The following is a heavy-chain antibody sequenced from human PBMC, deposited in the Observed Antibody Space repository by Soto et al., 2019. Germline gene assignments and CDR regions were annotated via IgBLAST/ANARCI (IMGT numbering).Heavy chain of an antibody. CDR3: TTQGIVGATLGHWFDP. CDR2: IRSKSNSYAT. J-gene: IGHJ5*02. V-gene: IGHV3-73*01. Sequence: GGSLRLSCAASGFTFSGSAMHWVRQASGKGLEWVGRIRSKSNSYATAYAASVKGRFTISRDDSKNTAYLQMHSLKTEDTAVYYCTTQGIVGATLGHWFDPWGQGTLVTVSS. CDR1: GFTFSGSA. D-gene: IGHD1-26*01.